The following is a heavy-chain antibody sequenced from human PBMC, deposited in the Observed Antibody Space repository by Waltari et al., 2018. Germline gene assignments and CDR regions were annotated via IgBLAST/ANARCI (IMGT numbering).Heavy chain of an antibody. D-gene: IGHD4-17*01. V-gene: IGHV3-74*01. CDR1: GFVFTNHW. CDR2: INKDGSGG. CDR3: AKDRDGDYEVLDV. J-gene: IGHJ6*02. Sequence: QMVESGGGLVQPGGSLRLSCEASGFVFTNHWMHWVRQSPGEGVEWGARINKDGSGGHYADSVKGRFYIIRDSSKNTVYLQMNSLRGEDTAMYFCAKDRDGDYEVLDVWGQGTMVTVSS.